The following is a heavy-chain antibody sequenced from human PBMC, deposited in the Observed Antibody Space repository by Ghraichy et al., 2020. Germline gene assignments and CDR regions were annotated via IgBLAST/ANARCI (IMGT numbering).Heavy chain of an antibody. J-gene: IGHJ4*02. V-gene: IGHV4-39*01. Sequence: SETLSLTCTVSGGSISSSSYYWGWIRQPPGKGLEWIGSIYYSGSTYYNPSLKSRVTISVDTSKNQFSLKLSSVTAADTAVYYCARHGDTAMVYFDYWGQGTLVTVSA. CDR1: GGSISSSSYY. D-gene: IGHD5-18*01. CDR3: ARHGDTAMVYFDY. CDR2: IYYSGST.